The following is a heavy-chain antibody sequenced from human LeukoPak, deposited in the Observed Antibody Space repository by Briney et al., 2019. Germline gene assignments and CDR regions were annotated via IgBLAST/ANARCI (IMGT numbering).Heavy chain of an antibody. CDR3: ARDNGYGGHFDY. CDR1: GFTFSSYG. Sequence: GGSLRLSCAASGFTFSSYGMHWVRQAPGKGLEWVAVIWYDGSNKYYADSVKGRFTISRDNSKNTLYLQMNSLRAEDTAVYYCARDNGYGGHFDYWGQGTLVTVSS. D-gene: IGHD4-23*01. CDR2: IWYDGSNK. J-gene: IGHJ4*02. V-gene: IGHV3-33*01.